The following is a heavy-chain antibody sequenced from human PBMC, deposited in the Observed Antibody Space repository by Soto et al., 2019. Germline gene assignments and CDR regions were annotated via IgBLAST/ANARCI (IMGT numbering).Heavy chain of an antibody. CDR3: AREDRNYYDTSGYYH. Sequence: SETLSLTCTVSGGSISSGGYYWSWIRQHPGKGLEWIGYIHHSGSTYYNPSLKSRLTMSIDTSKSQFSLKLSSVTAADSAVYYCAREDRNYYDTSGYYHWGQGALVTVSS. CDR2: IHHSGST. V-gene: IGHV4-31*03. J-gene: IGHJ5*02. CDR1: GGSISSGGYY. D-gene: IGHD3-22*01.